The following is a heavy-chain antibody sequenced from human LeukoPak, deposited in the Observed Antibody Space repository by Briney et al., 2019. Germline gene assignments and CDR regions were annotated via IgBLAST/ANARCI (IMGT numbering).Heavy chain of an antibody. Sequence: PGGSLRLSCAASGFTFSSYGMHWVRQAPGKGLEWVAVISYDGSNKYYADSVKGRFTISRDNSKNTLYLQMNSLRAEDTAVYYCAKAHGSGSYHPAYWGQGTLVTVSS. V-gene: IGHV3-30*18. J-gene: IGHJ4*02. CDR3: AKAHGSGSYHPAY. CDR1: GFTFSSYG. D-gene: IGHD3-10*01. CDR2: ISYDGSNK.